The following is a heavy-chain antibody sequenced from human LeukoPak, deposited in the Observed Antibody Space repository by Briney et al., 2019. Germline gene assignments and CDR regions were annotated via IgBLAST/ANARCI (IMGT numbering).Heavy chain of an antibody. D-gene: IGHD2-2*01. CDR2: ISAYNGNT. Sequence: GASVKVSCKASGYTFTSYGISWVRQAPGQGLEGMGWISAYNGNTNYAQKLQGRVTMTTDTSTSTAYMELRSLKSDDTAVYYCARFVDQVVVPAAHPDQGDFDYWGQGTLVTVSS. CDR1: GYTFTSYG. J-gene: IGHJ4*02. CDR3: ARFVDQVVVPAAHPDQGDFDY. V-gene: IGHV1-18*01.